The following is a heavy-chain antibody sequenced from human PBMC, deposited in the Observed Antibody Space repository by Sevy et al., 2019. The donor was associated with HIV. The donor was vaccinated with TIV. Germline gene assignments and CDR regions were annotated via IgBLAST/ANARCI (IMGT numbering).Heavy chain of an antibody. V-gene: IGHV4-30-2*01. CDR3: ARAGDSSGYYYGYFQH. J-gene: IGHJ1*01. D-gene: IGHD3-22*01. Sequence: SETLSLTCAVSGGSISSGGYSWSWVRQPPGKGLGWIGYIYHSGSTYYNPSLKSRVTISVDRSKNQFSLKLSSVTAADTAVYYCARAGDSSGYYYGYFQHWGQGTLVTVSS. CDR1: GGSISSGGYS. CDR2: IYHSGST.